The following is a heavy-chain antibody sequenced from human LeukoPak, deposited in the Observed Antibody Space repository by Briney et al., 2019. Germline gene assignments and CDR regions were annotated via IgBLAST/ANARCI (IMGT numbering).Heavy chain of an antibody. V-gene: IGHV3-23*01. J-gene: IGHJ4*02. CDR2: ITASGGNT. Sequence: GGSLRLSCAASRFTFSGNVMSWVRQAPGKGLEWVSSITASGGNTYYADSVKGRFTISRDNSKNTLYLQMNSLRAEDTAVYYCAKPQAYDSWGQGTLVTVSS. CDR1: RFTFSGNV. CDR3: AKPQAYDS.